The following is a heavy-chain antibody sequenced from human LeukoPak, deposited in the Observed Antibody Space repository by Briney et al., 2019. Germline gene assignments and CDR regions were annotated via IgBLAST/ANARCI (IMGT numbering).Heavy chain of an antibody. CDR1: GASIGDYY. D-gene: IGHD3-22*01. J-gene: IGHJ6*03. V-gene: IGHV4-59*01. CDR2: ISHSGST. Sequence: PSETLSLTCSVSGASIGDYYWTWIRQPPGKRLQWIGSISHSGSTKYNPSLNSRVSISIDTSRDQFSLKLRSVTAADTAVYYCAREPRYYRDSYYSYMDVWGKGTTVTVSS. CDR3: AREPRYYRDSYYSYMDV.